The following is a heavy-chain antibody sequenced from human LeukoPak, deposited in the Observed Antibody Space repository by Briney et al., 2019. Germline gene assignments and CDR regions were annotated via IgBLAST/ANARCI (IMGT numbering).Heavy chain of an antibody. CDR3: ARDPYDWGSNWFDP. V-gene: IGHV3-74*01. J-gene: IGHJ5*02. CDR1: GFTFSYYW. D-gene: IGHD7-27*01. Sequence: PGGSLRLSCAGSGFTFSYYWMHWVRQAPGKGLVWVSRINSDGSSTSYADSVKGRFTISRDNAKNTLYLQMNSLRAEDTAVYYCARDPYDWGSNWFDPWGQGTLVTVSS. CDR2: INSDGSST.